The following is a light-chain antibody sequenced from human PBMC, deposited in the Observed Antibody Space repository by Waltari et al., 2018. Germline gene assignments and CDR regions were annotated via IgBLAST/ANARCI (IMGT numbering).Light chain of an antibody. CDR2: DVS. CDR3: QQYSDWPPGT. J-gene: IGKJ1*01. CDR1: QSIRNS. Sequence: EVVFTQSPVPLSLSPGERAILSCSEGQSIRNSLAWYQQNTGQPPRLLIYDVSTRAATSPARFSGSGAGTDFTITISSVVPEDFAVYYCQQYSDWPPGTFGQGTKVEVK. V-gene: IGKV3-11*01.